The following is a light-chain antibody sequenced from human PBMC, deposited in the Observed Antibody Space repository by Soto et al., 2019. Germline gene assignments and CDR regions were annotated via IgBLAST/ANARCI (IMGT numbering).Light chain of an antibody. CDR3: QQRSNWPPEFT. CDR1: QSVGSN. V-gene: IGKV3-11*01. Sequence: VVLTQSPATLSLSLGESAALSCRASQSVGSNLAWYQQKRGQAPRLLIYDATERATGIPARFTGSRSGTDFTLSISSVEPEDFAVYYCQQRSNWPPEFTFGQGTKLEIK. J-gene: IGKJ2*01. CDR2: DAT.